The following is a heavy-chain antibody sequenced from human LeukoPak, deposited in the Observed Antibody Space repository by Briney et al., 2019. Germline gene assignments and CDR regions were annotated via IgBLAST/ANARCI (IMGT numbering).Heavy chain of an antibody. V-gene: IGHV3-21*01. D-gene: IGHD3-9*01. CDR3: ARVEGYYDILTGYKASGMDV. J-gene: IGHJ6*02. Sequence: GSLRLSCAASGFTFSSYSMSWVRQAPGKGLEWVSSISSSSSYIYYADSVKGRFTISRDNAKNSLYLQMNSLRAEDTAVYYCARVEGYYDILTGYKASGMDVWGQGTTVTVSS. CDR1: GFTFSSYS. CDR2: ISSSSSYI.